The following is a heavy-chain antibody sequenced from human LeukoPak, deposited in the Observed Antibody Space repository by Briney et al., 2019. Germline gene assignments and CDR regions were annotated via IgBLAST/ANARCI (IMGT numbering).Heavy chain of an antibody. D-gene: IGHD1-26*01. J-gene: IGHJ4*02. CDR1: GYSFTDYW. Sequence: GESLKISCKGSGYSFTDYWIGWGRQMPGKGLEWMGIIYPGDSDTRYSPSFPGQVTISADKSISTAYLQWSSLKASDTAMYYCAIRYSGSYTDYWGQGTLVTVSS. CDR3: AIRYSGSYTDY. V-gene: IGHV5-51*01. CDR2: IYPGDSDT.